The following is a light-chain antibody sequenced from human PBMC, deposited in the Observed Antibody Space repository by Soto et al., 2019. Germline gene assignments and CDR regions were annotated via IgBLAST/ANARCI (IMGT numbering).Light chain of an antibody. CDR3: QQRSDWPST. CDR1: QSVGSY. J-gene: IGKJ4*01. Sequence: EIVLTQSPATLSLSPGDRAILSCRASQSVGSYLGWYQQRPGQAPRLLIYDASNRATGIPARFSGSGSGTDFTLTSSSLEPEDFTVYYCQQRSDWPSTFGGGTKVEIK. V-gene: IGKV3-11*01. CDR2: DAS.